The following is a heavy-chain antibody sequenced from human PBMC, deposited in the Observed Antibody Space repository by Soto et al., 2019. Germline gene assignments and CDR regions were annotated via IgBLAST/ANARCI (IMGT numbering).Heavy chain of an antibody. CDR1: GGSISSYY. CDR2: IYYSGST. V-gene: IGHV4-59*12. J-gene: IGHJ6*02. D-gene: IGHD6-13*01. CDR3: ARETSSSWYYYYYGMDV. Sequence: SETLSLTCTVSGGSISSYYWSWIRQPPGKGLEWIGYIYYSGSTNYNPSLKSRVTISVDTSKNQFSLKLSSVTAADTAVYYCARETSSSWYYYYYGMDVWGQRTTVTVSS.